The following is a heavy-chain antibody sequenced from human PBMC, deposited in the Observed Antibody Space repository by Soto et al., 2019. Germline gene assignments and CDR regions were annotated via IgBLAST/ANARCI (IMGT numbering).Heavy chain of an antibody. D-gene: IGHD2-2*01. CDR1: GFNFSSYT. J-gene: IGHJ4*02. CDR3: ARGSSTSSQGRYFYY. CDR2: VSSRGSYI. Sequence: PGGSLRLSCAASGFNFSSYTMNWVCQAPGKGQEWVSSVSSRGSYIYYADSVRGRFTISRDNAKNSLDLQMNSLRSEDTAVYYRARGSSTSSQGRYFYYWGEGTLVTVSS. V-gene: IGHV3-21*01.